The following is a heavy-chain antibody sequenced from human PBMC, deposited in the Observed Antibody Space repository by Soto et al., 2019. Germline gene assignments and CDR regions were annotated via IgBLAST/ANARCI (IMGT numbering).Heavy chain of an antibody. V-gene: IGHV1-18*01. J-gene: IGHJ4*02. CDR1: GYTFTSHG. CDR3: ARDTSTSRFDY. CDR2: ISTYSGIR. D-gene: IGHD2-2*01. Sequence: GPEVRKPGASVKVSCKASGYTFTSHGVSWLRQAPGQGLAWLGWISTYSGIRNYARKFQDRVTMGSDTSTSTVYMELRSLTSNDTAMYYCARDTSTSRFDYWGQGTLVTVSS.